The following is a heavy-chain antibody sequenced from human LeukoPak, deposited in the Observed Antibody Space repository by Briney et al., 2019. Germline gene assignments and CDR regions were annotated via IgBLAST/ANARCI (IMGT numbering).Heavy chain of an antibody. D-gene: IGHD4-23*01. Sequence: GASVKVSCKASGYTFTSYYMHWVRQAPGQGLEWMGIINPSGGSTSYAQKFQGRVTMTRDTSTSTVYMELSSLRSEDTAVYYWARDRRPTTVVTPGAFDIWGQGTMVTVSS. CDR3: ARDRRPTTVVTPGAFDI. V-gene: IGHV1-46*01. CDR2: INPSGGST. J-gene: IGHJ3*02. CDR1: GYTFTSYY.